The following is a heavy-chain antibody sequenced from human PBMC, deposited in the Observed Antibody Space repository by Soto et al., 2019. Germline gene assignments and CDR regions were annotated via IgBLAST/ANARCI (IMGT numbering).Heavy chain of an antibody. CDR2: IDWDDDK. D-gene: IGHD3-22*01. Sequence: SGPTLVNPTQTLTPTCTFSGFSLSTSGMCVSWIRQPPGKALEWLALIDWDDDKYYSTSLKTRLTISKDTSKNQVVLTMTNMDPVDTATYYCARIRRGYYYDSSGNDAFDIWGQGTMVTVSS. V-gene: IGHV2-70*01. CDR1: GFSLSTSGMC. J-gene: IGHJ3*02. CDR3: ARIRRGYYYDSSGNDAFDI.